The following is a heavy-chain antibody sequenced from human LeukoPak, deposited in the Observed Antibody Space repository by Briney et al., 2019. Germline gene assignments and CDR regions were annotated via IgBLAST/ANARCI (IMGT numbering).Heavy chain of an antibody. V-gene: IGHV4-39*01. CDR3: ARQWGSLMGSGSYHFFDP. J-gene: IGHJ5*02. CDR1: GGSISSSSYY. CDR2: IYYSGST. Sequence: SETLSLTCTVSGGSISSSSYYWGWIRQPPGKGLEWIGSIYYSGSTYYNPSLKSRVTISVDTSKNQFSLKLSSVTAADTAVYYCARQWGSLMGSGSYHFFDPWGQGTLVTVFS. D-gene: IGHD3-10*01.